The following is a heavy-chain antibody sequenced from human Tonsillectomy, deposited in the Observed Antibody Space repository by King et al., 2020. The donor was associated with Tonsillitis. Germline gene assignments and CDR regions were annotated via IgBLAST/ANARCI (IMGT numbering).Heavy chain of an antibody. CDR3: ARGPSLSTGYAIVY. J-gene: IGHJ4*02. D-gene: IGHD3-9*01. CDR2: MNPNSADT. Sequence: HVQLVESGAEVKKPGASVKVSCKASGYTFTSYDINWVRQATGQGLEWMGWMNPNSADTGYAQKFQGRVTMTRTTSINTAYMELSSLTSEDTAVYYCARGPSLSTGYAIVYWGQGTLVTVSS. CDR1: GYTFTSYD. V-gene: IGHV1-8*01.